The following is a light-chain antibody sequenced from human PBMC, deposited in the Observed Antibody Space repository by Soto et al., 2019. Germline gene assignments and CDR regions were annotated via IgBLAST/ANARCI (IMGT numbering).Light chain of an antibody. J-gene: IGKJ4*02. CDR2: GAS. CDR3: QQYKNWPRT. Sequence: EIVLTQSPGTLSLSPGERATLSCRASQSFSNNYLAWYQQKPGQAPRLLIYGASNRATGIPDRFSGSGSGTEFTLTISSLQSEDFAVYYCQQYKNWPRTFGRGTKVDIK. CDR1: QSFSNN. V-gene: IGKV3D-15*01.